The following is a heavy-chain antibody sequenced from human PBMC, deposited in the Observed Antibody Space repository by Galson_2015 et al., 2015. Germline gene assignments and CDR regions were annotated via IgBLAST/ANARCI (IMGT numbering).Heavy chain of an antibody. CDR3: ARVGGDIAACTWGYFDY. J-gene: IGHJ4*02. V-gene: IGHV3-30-3*01. D-gene: IGHD6-6*01. CDR2: ISYDGSNK. CDR1: GFTFSSYA. Sequence: SLRLSCAASGFTFSSYAMHWVRQAPGKGLEWVAVISYDGSNKFYADSVKGRFTISRDNSKNTLYLQMNSLRPGDTAVYYCARVGGDIAACTWGYFDYWGQGTLVTVSS.